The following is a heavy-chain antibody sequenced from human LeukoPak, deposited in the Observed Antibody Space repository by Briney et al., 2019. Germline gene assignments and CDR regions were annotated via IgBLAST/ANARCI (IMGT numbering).Heavy chain of an antibody. V-gene: IGHV4-34*01. J-gene: IGHJ5*02. CDR2: INHSGST. CDR1: GGSFSGYY. D-gene: IGHD3-3*01. Sequence: SETLSLTCAVYGGSFSGYYWSWIRQPPGKGLEWIGEINHSGSTNYNPPLKSRVTISVDTSKNQFSLKLSSVTAADTAVYYCARGPRTYYDFWSGYLRWFDPWGQGTLVTVSS. CDR3: ARGPRTYYDFWSGYLRWFDP.